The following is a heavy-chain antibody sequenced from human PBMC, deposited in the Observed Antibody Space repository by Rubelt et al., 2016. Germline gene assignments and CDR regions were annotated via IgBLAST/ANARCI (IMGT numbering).Heavy chain of an antibody. D-gene: IGHD3-10*01. CDR2: IYYSGST. CDR1: GGSISNYY. V-gene: IGHV4-59*08. J-gene: IGHJ4*02. CDR3: ARLRGGGRGHY. Sequence: QVQLQESGPGLVKPSETLSLTCTVSGGSISNYYWTWIRQPPGKGLEWIGYIYYSGSTNYNPSLKSRVTISVDTSQNQFSRRLTPVPAADTAVYDGARLRGGGRGHYWGQGTLVTVSS.